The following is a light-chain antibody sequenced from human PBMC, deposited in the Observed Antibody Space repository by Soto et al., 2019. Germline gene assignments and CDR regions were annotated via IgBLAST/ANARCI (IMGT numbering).Light chain of an antibody. CDR2: AAS. V-gene: IGKV1-8*01. CDR1: QGISSY. Sequence: AIRMTQSPSSLSASTGARVTITCRASQGISSYLACYQQKPGKAPKLLIYAASTLQGGVPSRFSGSGSETDFTLTISCRQSEDFATYYCQQYYSYPRTFGQGTKVEIK. J-gene: IGKJ1*01. CDR3: QQYYSYPRT.